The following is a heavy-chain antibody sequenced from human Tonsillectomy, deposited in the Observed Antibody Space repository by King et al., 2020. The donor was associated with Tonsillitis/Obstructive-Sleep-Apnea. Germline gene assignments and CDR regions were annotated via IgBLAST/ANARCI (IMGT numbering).Heavy chain of an antibody. CDR2: ISSSGGTI. Sequence: VQLVESGGGLVQPGGSLRLSCAASGFIFSSYEMNWVRQAPGKGLEWVSYISSSGGTIYYADSVKGRFTISRDNAKNSLYLQMNSLRAEDTAVYFCASGLLRGLIIAAVFDYWGQGTLVTVSS. CDR1: GFIFSSYE. V-gene: IGHV3-48*03. CDR3: ASGLLRGLIIAAVFDY. D-gene: IGHD3-10*01. J-gene: IGHJ4*02.